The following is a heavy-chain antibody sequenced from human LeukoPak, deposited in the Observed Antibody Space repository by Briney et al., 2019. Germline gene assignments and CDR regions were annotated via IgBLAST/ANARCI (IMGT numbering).Heavy chain of an antibody. J-gene: IGHJ4*02. CDR2: IDPNTGST. Sequence: GASVKVSCKASGYTFTNYGITWVRQAPGDGPEWMGCIDPNTGSTKIAQKFQGRVSVNRDSSISTVFMELSSLTSDGTAIYYCARDAYYDSGSSDYWGQGTLVAVSA. CDR3: ARDAYYDSGSSDY. D-gene: IGHD3-10*01. CDR1: GYTFTNYG. V-gene: IGHV1-2*02.